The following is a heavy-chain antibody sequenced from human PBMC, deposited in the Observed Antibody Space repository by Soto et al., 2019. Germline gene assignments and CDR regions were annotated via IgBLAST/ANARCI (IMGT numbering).Heavy chain of an antibody. D-gene: IGHD5-12*01. J-gene: IGHJ3*02. V-gene: IGHV4-30-4*01. CDR1: GGSISSGDYY. Sequence: PSETLSLTCTVSGGSISSGDYYWSWIRQPPGKGLEWIGYIYYGGSTYYNPSLKSRLTISVDTSKNQFSLKLSSVTAADTAVYYCAREYSGYDNRGGDAFDIWGQGTMVTVSS. CDR2: IYYGGST. CDR3: AREYSGYDNRGGDAFDI.